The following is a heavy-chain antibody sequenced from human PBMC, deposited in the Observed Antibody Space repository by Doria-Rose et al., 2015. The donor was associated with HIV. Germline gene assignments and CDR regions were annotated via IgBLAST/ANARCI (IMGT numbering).Heavy chain of an antibody. CDR1: GFSFESYA. D-gene: IGHD3-16*02. CDR3: AKAPIVGPKYYFYMDV. CDR2: ISWDSGAT. J-gene: IGHJ6*03. Sequence: VQLVQSGGGLGQPGRSLRLSCVGSGFSFESYAMHWVRLAPCKRLEWVAGISWDSGATGNVDSVEGRFTISRDYAKKSVYLEMRSLRPEDTAFYYCAKAPIVGPKYYFYMDVWGKGTSVTVSS. V-gene: IGHV3-9*01.